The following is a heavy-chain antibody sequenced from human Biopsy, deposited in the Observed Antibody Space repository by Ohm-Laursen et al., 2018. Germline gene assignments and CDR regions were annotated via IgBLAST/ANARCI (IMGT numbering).Heavy chain of an antibody. CDR1: GDSIRSYY. J-gene: IGHJ2*01. CDR2: VYYTGST. V-gene: IGHV4-59*01. Sequence: SHTLSLTRTVSGDSIRSYYWSWIRQPPGKGLQWIGYVYYTGSTDYNPSLQSRVTISVDTSKNHFSLRLRSVTPADTAIYYCARDRGYYSDRTVPGYFDLWGRGILVTVSS. D-gene: IGHD3-22*01. CDR3: ARDRGYYSDRTVPGYFDL.